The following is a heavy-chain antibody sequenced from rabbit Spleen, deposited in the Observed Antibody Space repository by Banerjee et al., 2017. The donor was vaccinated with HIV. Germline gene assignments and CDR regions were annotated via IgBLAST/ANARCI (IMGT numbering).Heavy chain of an antibody. V-gene: IGHV1S40*01. Sequence: QSLEESGGGLVKPGASLTLTCKASGFSLNSGYDMCWVRQAPGKGLEWIACIDSGSSGFTYFASWAKGRFTISKTSSTTVTLQLSSLTAADTATYFCARDGAGGSYFALWGQGTLVTVS. CDR2: IDSGSSGFT. CDR3: ARDGAGGSYFAL. CDR1: GFSLNSGYD. D-gene: IGHD8-1*01. J-gene: IGHJ3*01.